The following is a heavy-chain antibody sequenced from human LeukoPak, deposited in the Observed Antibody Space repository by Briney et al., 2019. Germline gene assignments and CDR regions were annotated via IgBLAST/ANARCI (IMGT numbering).Heavy chain of an antibody. CDR1: GDSISSSNYL. CDR2: IYYSGST. D-gene: IGHD3-3*01. CDR3: AKAEWLPNWFDP. J-gene: IGHJ5*02. V-gene: IGHV4-39*07. Sequence: SETLSLTCTVSGDSISSSNYLWVWIRQPPGKGLEWIGSIYYSGSTYYNPSLKSRVTISIDTSRNQFSLRLNSVTAADTAVYYCAKAEWLPNWFDPWGQGTLVTVSS.